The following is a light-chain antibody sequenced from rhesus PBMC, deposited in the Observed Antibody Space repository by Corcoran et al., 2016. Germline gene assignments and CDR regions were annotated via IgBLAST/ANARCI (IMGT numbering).Light chain of an antibody. CDR2: AAA. CDR1: QGISNW. Sequence: DIQMTQSPSSLSASVGDRVTITCQASQGISNWLAWYQQKPGRAPKLLIYAAASLQSGVPSRFSGRGSGTEFTLNISRLQPEDFATYYCQQHNTNPLTFGGGTKVELE. V-gene: IGKV1-33*02. CDR3: QQHNTNPLT. J-gene: IGKJ4*01.